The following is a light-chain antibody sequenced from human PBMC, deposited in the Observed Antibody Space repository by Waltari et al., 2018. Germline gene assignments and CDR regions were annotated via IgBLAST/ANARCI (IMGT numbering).Light chain of an antibody. Sequence: QYVLTQPPSVSAAPGQRDTIHCSGGQPNIGKKYVPGYRKFPGTPPKPLIYEDSERPSGIPGRFSGSKSGTSATLDITGLQAGDEADYYCGTWDSSLSGAVFGGGTHLTVL. CDR3: GTWDSSLSGAV. J-gene: IGLJ7*01. V-gene: IGLV1-51*02. CDR1: QPNIGKKY. CDR2: EDS.